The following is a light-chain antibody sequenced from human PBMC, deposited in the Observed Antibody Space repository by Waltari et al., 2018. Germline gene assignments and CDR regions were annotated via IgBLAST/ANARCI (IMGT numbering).Light chain of an antibody. J-gene: IGLJ3*02. Sequence: QLVLTQSPSASASLGASVKLSCTLSSGHSFYPIAWHQQQPEKGPRFLMKVNNDGSHMKGEGIPVRSAGCSYGAVRYLTSASRQSEDEADYYCQTWGTGTWVFGGGTKLTVL. V-gene: IGLV4-69*01. CDR1: SGHSFYP. CDR2: VNNDGSH. CDR3: QTWGTGTWV.